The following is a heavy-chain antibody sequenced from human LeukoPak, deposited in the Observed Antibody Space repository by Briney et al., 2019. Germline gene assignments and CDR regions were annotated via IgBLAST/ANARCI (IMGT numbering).Heavy chain of an antibody. J-gene: IGHJ4*02. Sequence: GGSLRLSCAASGFTFSSYSMNWVRQAPGKGLEWVSYISSSSSTIYLADSVKGRFTISRDNAKNSLYLQMNSLRAEDTAVYYCARNGYSGYEFPDYWGQGTLVTVSS. CDR1: GFTFSSYS. CDR3: ARNGYSGYEFPDY. D-gene: IGHD5-12*01. CDR2: ISSSSSTI. V-gene: IGHV3-48*01.